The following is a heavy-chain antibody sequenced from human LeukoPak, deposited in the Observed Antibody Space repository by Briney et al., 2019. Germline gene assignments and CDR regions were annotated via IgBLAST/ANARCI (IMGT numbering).Heavy chain of an antibody. CDR3: ARLDDILTGYYRELYFDY. CDR2: IYYSGST. J-gene: IGHJ4*02. Sequence: PSETLSLTCTVSGGSISSYYWSWIRQPPGKGLEWIGYIYYSGSTNYNPSLKSRVTISVDTSKNQFSLKLSSVTAADTAVYYCARLDDILTGYYRELYFDYWGQGTLVTVSS. D-gene: IGHD3-9*01. CDR1: GGSISSYY. V-gene: IGHV4-59*12.